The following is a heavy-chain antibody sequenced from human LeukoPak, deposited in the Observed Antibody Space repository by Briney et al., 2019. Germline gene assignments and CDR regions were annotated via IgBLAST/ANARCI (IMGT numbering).Heavy chain of an antibody. Sequence: GGSLRLSCAASGFTFSSYWMSWVRQAPGKGLEWVANIKQDGSEKYYVDSVKGRFTNSRDNARNSLYLQMNSLRAEDTAVYYCARYYYDSSGYYYFDYWGQGTLSPSPQ. CDR3: ARYYYDSSGYYYFDY. V-gene: IGHV3-7*01. D-gene: IGHD3-22*01. CDR1: GFTFSSYW. CDR2: IKQDGSEK. J-gene: IGHJ4*02.